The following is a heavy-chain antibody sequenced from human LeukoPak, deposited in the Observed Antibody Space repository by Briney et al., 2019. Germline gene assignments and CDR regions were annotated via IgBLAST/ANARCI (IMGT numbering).Heavy chain of an antibody. D-gene: IGHD2-2*01. CDR3: ATGYCSSTSCYNFDY. CDR1: GYTFTSYG. CDR2: FDLEDGET. Sequence: GASVKVSCKASGYTFTSYGISWVRQAPGKGLEWMGGFDLEDGETIYAQKFQGRVTMTEDTSTDTAYMELSSLRSEDTAVYYCATGYCSSTSCYNFDYWGQGTLVTVSS. V-gene: IGHV1-24*01. J-gene: IGHJ4*02.